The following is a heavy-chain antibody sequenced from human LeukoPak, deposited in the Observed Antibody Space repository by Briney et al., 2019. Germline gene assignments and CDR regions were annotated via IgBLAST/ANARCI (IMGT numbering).Heavy chain of an antibody. Sequence: GASVKVSCKASGYTFTSYDINWVRQATGQGLEGMGWMNPNGGNTGYAQKFQGRVTMTRNTSISTAYMELSSVRSEATAVYYCARGHRVRSGSSWPVVWGQGTTVTVSS. CDR3: ARGHRVRSGSSWPVV. J-gene: IGHJ6*02. CDR2: MNPNGGNT. V-gene: IGHV1-8*01. D-gene: IGHD6-13*01. CDR1: GYTFTSYD.